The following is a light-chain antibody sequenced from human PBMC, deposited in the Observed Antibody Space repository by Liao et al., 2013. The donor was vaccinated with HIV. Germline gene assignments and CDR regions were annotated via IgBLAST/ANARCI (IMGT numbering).Light chain of an antibody. CDR3: QVWDGVSAL. CDR2: QDS. V-gene: IGLV3-21*01. Sequence: LVLTQPPSLSVAPGRTARISCEGYNIGTKTVHWYKQTPGQAPLLVIYQDSKRPSGIPGRFSGSSSENTGTLTISGTQPMDEADYYCQVWDGVSALFGGGTKLTVL. CDR1: NIGTKT. J-gene: IGLJ2*01.